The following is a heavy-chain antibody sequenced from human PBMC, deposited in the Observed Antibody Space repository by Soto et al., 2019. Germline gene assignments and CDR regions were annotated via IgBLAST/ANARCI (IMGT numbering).Heavy chain of an antibody. CDR2: INDYGTTI. V-gene: IGHV3-74*01. D-gene: IGHD2-21*02. J-gene: IGHJ4*02. CDR1: GFTLGNYW. CDR3: ARGGLQPFDY. Sequence: EVQLVESGGGLVQSGGSLRLSCAASGFTLGNYWMHWVRQAPGKGLVWVSRINDYGTTINYAESVEGRFIISRDDAKSEVYLQMTNLRAEDSAVYYCARGGLQPFDYWGQGALVTVSS.